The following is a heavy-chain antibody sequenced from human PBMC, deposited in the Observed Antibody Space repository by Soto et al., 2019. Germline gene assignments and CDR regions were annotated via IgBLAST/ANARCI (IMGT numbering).Heavy chain of an antibody. D-gene: IGHD3-16*01. V-gene: IGHV1-3*01. CDR3: ARSDYGDYYYYYMDV. CDR2: INAGNGNT. Sequence: ASVKVSCKASGYTFTSYAMHWVRQAPGQRLEWMGWINAGNGNTKYSQKFQGRVTITRDTSASTAYMELSSLRSEDTAVYYCARSDYGDYYYYYMDVWGKGTTVTVSS. J-gene: IGHJ6*03. CDR1: GYTFTSYA.